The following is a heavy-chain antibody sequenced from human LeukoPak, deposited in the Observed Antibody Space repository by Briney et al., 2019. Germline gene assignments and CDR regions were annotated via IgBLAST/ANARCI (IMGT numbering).Heavy chain of an antibody. D-gene: IGHD1-26*01. CDR2: ISAYNGNT. V-gene: IGHV1-18*01. J-gene: IGHJ4*02. CDR3: ASRSGTYPYYFDY. CDR1: GYTFTTYG. Sequence: ASVKVSCKASGYTFTTYGISWVRQVPGQGLEWMGWISAYNGNTNYAQKLQDRVTMTTDTSTSTVYMELRSLRSDDTAVYYCASRSGTYPYYFDYWGQGTLVTVSS.